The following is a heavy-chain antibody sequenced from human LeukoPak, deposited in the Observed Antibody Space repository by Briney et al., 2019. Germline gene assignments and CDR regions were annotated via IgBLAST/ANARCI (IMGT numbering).Heavy chain of an antibody. CDR1: GFTFRSYI. CDR3: VRDGNYDLDV. Sequence: GGSLRLSRAAAGFTFRSYIIRWVRHVSGKGPVWVARISSDGGHTMYADSVKGRFTISRDNAKNTLDLQMNSLRVEDTAVYYCVRDGNYDLDVWGQGTTVTISS. D-gene: IGHD3-3*01. J-gene: IGHJ6*02. CDR2: ISSDGGHT. V-gene: IGHV3-74*03.